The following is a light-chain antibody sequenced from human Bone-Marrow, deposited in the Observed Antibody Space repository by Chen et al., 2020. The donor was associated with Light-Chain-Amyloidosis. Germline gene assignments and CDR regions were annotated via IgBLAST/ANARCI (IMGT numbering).Light chain of an antibody. V-gene: IGLV2-14*01. CDR3: SSYTITNTLV. Sequence: QSAVTQPASVSGSPGQPITLACTGTSSDVGGDNHVSWYQQHPDKAPKLMIYEVTNRPSWVPDRCSGSKSDNTASLTISGLQTEDEADYFCSSYTITNTLVFGSGTRVTVL. J-gene: IGLJ1*01. CDR2: EVT. CDR1: SSDVGGDNH.